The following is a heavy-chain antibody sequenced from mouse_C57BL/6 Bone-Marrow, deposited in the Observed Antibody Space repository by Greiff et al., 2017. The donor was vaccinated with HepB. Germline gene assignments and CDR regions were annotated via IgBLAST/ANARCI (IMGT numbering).Heavy chain of an antibody. V-gene: IGHV1-64*01. D-gene: IGHD2-10*01. CDR2: IHPNSGST. CDR1: GYTFTSYW. J-gene: IGHJ1*03. CDR3: ARGTYYRYIEV. Sequence: QVQLKQPGAELVKPGASVKLSCKASGYTFTSYWMHWVKQRPGQGLEWIGMIHPNSGSTNYNEKFKSKATLTVDKSSSTDYMQLSSLTSEDSAVYYSARGTYYRYIEVWGTGTTVTVSS.